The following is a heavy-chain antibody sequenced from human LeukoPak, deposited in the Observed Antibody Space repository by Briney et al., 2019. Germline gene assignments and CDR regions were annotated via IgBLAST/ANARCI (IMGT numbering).Heavy chain of an antibody. CDR2: ISGSRTFV. CDR3: VRDHLWAFDY. CDR1: GFIFASYN. D-gene: IGHD3-10*01. V-gene: IGHV3-21*01. J-gene: IGHJ4*02. Sequence: GGSLRLSCAASGFIFASYNMNWVRQAPGRGLEWVSSISGSRTFVFYADSVEGRFTVSRDNARDSLYLQMNSLRAEDTAVYYCVRDHLWAFDYWGQGILVTVSS.